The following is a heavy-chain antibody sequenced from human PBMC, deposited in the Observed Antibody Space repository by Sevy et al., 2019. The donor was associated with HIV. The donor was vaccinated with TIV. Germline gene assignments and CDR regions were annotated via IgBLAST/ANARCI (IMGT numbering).Heavy chain of an antibody. Sequence: GESLKISCAASRLTFSSSSVNWVRQAPGKGLEWVAIISSDGSYRYYADSVRGRFSMSKDNSKNTMYLQISALSIEDTAVYYCAKNRPPGGSYFSRHAMDVWGRGTTVTVSS. D-gene: IGHD3-16*01. CDR1: RLTFSSSS. J-gene: IGHJ6*02. V-gene: IGHV3-30*18. CDR3: AKNRPPGGSYFSRHAMDV. CDR2: ISSDGSYR.